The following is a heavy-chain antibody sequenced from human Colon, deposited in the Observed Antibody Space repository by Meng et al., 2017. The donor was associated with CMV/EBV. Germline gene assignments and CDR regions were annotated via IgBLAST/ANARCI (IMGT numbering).Heavy chain of an antibody. J-gene: IGHJ6*02. CDR3: AQDKERAAGGRYSYYYGMDF. CDR2: IKQDGSEK. V-gene: IGHV3-7*03. Sequence: GESLKISCAASGFTFSTYWMTWVRQAPGKGLEWVANIKQDGSEKYYADSVKGRFTISRDNAKNSLYLQMNSLRADDTAVYYCAQDKERAAGGRYSYYYGMDFRGQGTTVTVSS. CDR1: GFTFSTYW. D-gene: IGHD6-13*01.